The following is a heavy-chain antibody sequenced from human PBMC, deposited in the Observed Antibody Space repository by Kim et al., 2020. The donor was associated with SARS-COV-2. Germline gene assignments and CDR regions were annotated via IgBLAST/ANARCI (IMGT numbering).Heavy chain of an antibody. CDR2: ISYDGSNK. CDR3: ARERESVWFGELLSQAYYYGMDV. Sequence: GGSLRLSCAASGFTFSSYGMHWVRQASGKGLEWVAVISYDGSNKYYADSVKGRFTISRDNSKNTLYLQMNSLRAEDTAVYYCARERESVWFGELLSQAYYYGMDVWGQGTTVTVSS. J-gene: IGHJ6*02. CDR1: GFTFSSYG. V-gene: IGHV3-33*05. D-gene: IGHD3-10*01.